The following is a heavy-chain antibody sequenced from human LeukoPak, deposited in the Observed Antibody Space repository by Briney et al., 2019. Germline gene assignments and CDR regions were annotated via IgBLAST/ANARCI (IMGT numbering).Heavy chain of an antibody. CDR2: ISSSSSTI. CDR3: AREQWQWLYAFDI. V-gene: IGHV3-48*01. Sequence: GGSLSLSCAASGFTFSSYSMNWVRQAPGKGLEWVSYISSSSSTIYYADSMKGRFTISRDNAKNSLYLQMNSLRAEDTAVYYCAREQWQWLYAFDIWGLGTMVTVSS. CDR1: GFTFSSYS. J-gene: IGHJ3*02. D-gene: IGHD6-19*01.